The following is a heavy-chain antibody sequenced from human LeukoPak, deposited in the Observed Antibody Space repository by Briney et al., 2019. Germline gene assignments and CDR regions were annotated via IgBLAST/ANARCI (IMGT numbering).Heavy chain of an antibody. CDR2: IYHSGSS. Sequence: PSETLSLTCTVSGASISSTAHYWAWIRQSQGKGLEWTASIYHSGSSYYNPSLKSLVTISLDTSKRHFSLNLSSVTASATANYYCARAPGYCSGTSCYFRFDPWGQGTLVTVSS. CDR3: ARAPGYCSGTSCYFRFDP. CDR1: GASISSTAHY. V-gene: IGHV4-39*07. J-gene: IGHJ5*02. D-gene: IGHD2-2*03.